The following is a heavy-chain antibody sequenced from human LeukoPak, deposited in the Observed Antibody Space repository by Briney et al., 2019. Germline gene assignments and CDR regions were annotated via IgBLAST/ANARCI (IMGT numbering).Heavy chain of an antibody. CDR1: GFTFSSYG. D-gene: IGHD3-10*01. Sequence: QAGGSLRLSCAASGFTFSSYGMSWVRQAPGKGLEWVSAISGSGGSTYYADSVKGRFTISRDDSKNTAYLQMNSLKTEDTAVYYCTRGARRSYGSGTYFFDYYYMEVWGKGTTVTISS. CDR3: TRGARRSYGSGTYFFDYYYMEV. J-gene: IGHJ6*03. V-gene: IGHV3-23*01. CDR2: ISGSGGST.